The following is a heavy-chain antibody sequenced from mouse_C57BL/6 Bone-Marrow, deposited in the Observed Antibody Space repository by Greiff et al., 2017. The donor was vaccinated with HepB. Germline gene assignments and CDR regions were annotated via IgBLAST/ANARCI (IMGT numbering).Heavy chain of an antibody. D-gene: IGHD4-1*01. CDR2: IYPGSGTT. J-gene: IGHJ2*01. CDR1: GYSFTSYY. CDR3: ARAMGPLFGY. V-gene: IGHV1-66*01. Sequence: QVQLKQSGPELVKPGASVKISCKASGYSFTSYYIHWVKQRPGQGLEWIGWIYPGSGTTKYTEMFKGKATLTADTSSSTAYMQLSSLTSEDSAVYYCARAMGPLFGYWGTVTTLTVSS.